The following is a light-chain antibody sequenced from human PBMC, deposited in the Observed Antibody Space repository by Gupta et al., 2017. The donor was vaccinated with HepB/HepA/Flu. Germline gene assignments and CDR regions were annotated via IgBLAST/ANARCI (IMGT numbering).Light chain of an antibody. CDR2: EVT. CDR1: SSDIGDYKF. J-gene: IGLJ3*02. V-gene: IGLV2-8*01. Sequence: QSALTQPPSASGSPGQSVTLSCTGTSSDIGDYKFVSWYQQHPGKAPKLIIYEVTKRPSGVPYRFSGSKSGNTASLTVSGLQAEDEADYYCSSYAGGNNWVFGGGTKLTVL. CDR3: SSYAGGNNWV.